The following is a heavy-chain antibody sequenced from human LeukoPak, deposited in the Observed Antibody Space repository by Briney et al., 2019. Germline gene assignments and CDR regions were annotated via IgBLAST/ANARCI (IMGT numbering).Heavy chain of an antibody. D-gene: IGHD4-23*01. CDR1: GFSFSSNA. CDR3: AKGRDYGGNSKFDY. Sequence: GGSLRLSCAASGFSFSSNAMSWVRQAPGKGLEWVSAVSGSGDSPYYADSVRGRFTISRDNSKNTLYLQMNSLRVEDTAVYYCAKGRDYGGNSKFDYWGQGTLVTVSS. CDR2: VSGSGDSP. V-gene: IGHV3-23*01. J-gene: IGHJ4*02.